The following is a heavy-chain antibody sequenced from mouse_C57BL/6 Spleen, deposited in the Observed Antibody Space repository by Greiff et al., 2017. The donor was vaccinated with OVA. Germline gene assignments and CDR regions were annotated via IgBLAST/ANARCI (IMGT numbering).Heavy chain of an antibody. CDR3: ARWDKLNYFDY. D-gene: IGHD1-1*01. CDR1: GYTFTSYW. CDR2: IYPGSGST. Sequence: QVHVKQSGAELVKPGASVKMSCKASGYTFTSYWITWVKQRPGQGLEWIGDIYPGSGSTNYNEKFKSKATLTVDTSSSTAYMQLSSLTSEDSAVYYCARWDKLNYFDYWGQGTTLTVSS. J-gene: IGHJ2*01. V-gene: IGHV1-55*01.